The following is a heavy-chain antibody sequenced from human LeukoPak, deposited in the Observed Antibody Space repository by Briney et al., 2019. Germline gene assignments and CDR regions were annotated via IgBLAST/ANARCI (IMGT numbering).Heavy chain of an antibody. CDR1: GFTFSSYA. J-gene: IGHJ4*02. CDR2: ISYDGSNK. CDR3: ARDVEQWLGTDY. Sequence: PGGSLRLSCAASGFTFSSYAMHWVRQARGKGLEWVAVISYDGSNKYYADSVKGRFTISRDNSKNTLYLQMNSLRAEDTAVYYCARDVEQWLGTDYWGQGTLVTVSS. D-gene: IGHD6-19*01. V-gene: IGHV3-30-3*01.